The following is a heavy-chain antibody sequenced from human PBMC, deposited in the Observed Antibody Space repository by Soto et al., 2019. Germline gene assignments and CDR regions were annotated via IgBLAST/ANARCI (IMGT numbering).Heavy chain of an antibody. J-gene: IGHJ4*02. V-gene: IGHV4-4*01. CDR2: LYHSGST. Sequence: QVQLQESGPGLVKPSGTLSLTCAVSGGSISSSNWWSWVRQPPGKGLEWIGELYHSGSTNYNPSRRGRVTTSVDTSKSRVSVELGSVAAADPAVYCCASRPATPFDYWGQGTLVTVSS. CDR3: ASRPATPFDY. CDR1: GGSISSSNW.